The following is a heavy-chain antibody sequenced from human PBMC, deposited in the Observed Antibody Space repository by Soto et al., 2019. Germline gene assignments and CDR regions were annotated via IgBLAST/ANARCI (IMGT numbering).Heavy chain of an antibody. CDR1: GGSISTYY. CDR2: IYYSGST. J-gene: IGHJ4*02. V-gene: IGHV4-59*12. CDR3: ARGGGRRITIFGVVTAGWDY. Sequence: PSETLSLTCTVSGGSISTYYWNWIRQPPGKGLEWVGYIYYSGSTNYNPSLKSRVTISVDTSKNQFSLKLSSVTAADTAVYYCARGGGRRITIFGVVTAGWDYWGQGTLVTVSS. D-gene: IGHD3-3*01.